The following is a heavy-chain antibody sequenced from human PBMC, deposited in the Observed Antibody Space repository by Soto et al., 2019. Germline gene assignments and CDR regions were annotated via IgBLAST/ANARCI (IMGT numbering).Heavy chain of an antibody. D-gene: IGHD2-2*01. CDR1: GGSISSYY. Sequence: QVQLQESGPGLVKPSETLSLTCTVSGGSISSYYWSWIRQPPGKGLEWIGYIYYSGSTNYNHSIKSRVTISVDTAKNQFSLKLRSVTAAYTAVYYCAGGYCSSSSCSSHDYWGQGTLVTVSA. V-gene: IGHV4-59*01. CDR2: IYYSGST. J-gene: IGHJ4*02. CDR3: AGGYCSSSSCSSHDY.